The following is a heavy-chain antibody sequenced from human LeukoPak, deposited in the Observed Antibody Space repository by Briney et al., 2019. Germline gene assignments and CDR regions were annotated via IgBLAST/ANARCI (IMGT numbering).Heavy chain of an antibody. J-gene: IGHJ4*02. CDR3: ARDGEYGTGSYYRGCFDY. CDR2: IHPRSGET. CDR1: GYSFTAFY. V-gene: IGHV1-2*02. Sequence: ASVKVSCKASGYSFTAFYIHWVRQAPGQGLEWMGWIHPRSGETNYAYKFRGRVTMTRDTSISTAYMDLGSLGSDDTAVYYCARDGEYGTGSYYRGCFDYWGQGILITVSS. D-gene: IGHD3-10*01.